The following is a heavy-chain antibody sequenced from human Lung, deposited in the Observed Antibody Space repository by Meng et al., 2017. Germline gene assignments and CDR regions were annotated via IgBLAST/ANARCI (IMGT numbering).Heavy chain of an antibody. D-gene: IGHD2-15*01. CDR2: VYHSGST. V-gene: IGHV4-38-2*01. J-gene: IGHJ4*01. CDR1: GYSITTGFS. Sequence: SETLSLTCAVSGYSITTGFSWYWVRQSPEQGLEWIGSVYHSGSTYYNPSLRSRVTISLDSSKNHFPLKLTSVTAADTAIYYCARRCSGTSCYFDYWGQGTLVTVSS. CDR3: ARRCSGTSCYFDY.